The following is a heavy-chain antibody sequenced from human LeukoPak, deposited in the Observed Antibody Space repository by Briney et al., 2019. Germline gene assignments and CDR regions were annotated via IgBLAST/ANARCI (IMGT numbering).Heavy chain of an antibody. Sequence: GASVKVSCKASGYTFTGYYMHWVRQAPGQGLEWMGWINPNSGGTNYAQKFQGRVTMTRDTSISTAYMELSRLRSDDTAVYYCARDRFVVVTATPRYIWFDPWGQGTLVTVSS. D-gene: IGHD2-21*02. V-gene: IGHV1-2*02. CDR1: GYTFTGYY. J-gene: IGHJ5*02. CDR2: INPNSGGT. CDR3: ARDRFVVVTATPRYIWFDP.